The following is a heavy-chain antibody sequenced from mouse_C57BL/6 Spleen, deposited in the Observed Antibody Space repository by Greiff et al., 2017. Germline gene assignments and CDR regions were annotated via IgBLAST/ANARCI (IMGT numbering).Heavy chain of an antibody. D-gene: IGHD2-5*01. J-gene: IGHJ4*01. CDR1: GYTFTSYW. V-gene: IGHV1-69*01. CDR3: ARSLDSNFLYAMDY. CDR2: IDPSDSYT. Sequence: QVQLQQPGAELVMPGASVKLSCKASGYTFTSYWMHWVKQRPGQGLAWIGEIDPSDSYTNYNQKFKGKSTLTVDKSSSTAYMQLSSLTSEDSAVYYCARSLDSNFLYAMDYWGQGTSVTVSS.